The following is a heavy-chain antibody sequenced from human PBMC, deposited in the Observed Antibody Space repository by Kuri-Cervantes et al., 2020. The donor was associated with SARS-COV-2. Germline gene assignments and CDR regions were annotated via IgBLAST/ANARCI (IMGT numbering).Heavy chain of an antibody. J-gene: IGHJ4*02. D-gene: IGHD3-3*01. CDR2: ISSSGSTI. CDR3: ARMRSITIFGVVITFFDY. V-gene: IGHV3-11*04. Sequence: GESLKISCAASGFTFSDYYMSWIRQAPGKGLEWVSYISSSGSTIYYADSVKGRFTISRDNAKNSLYLQMNSLRAEDTAVYYCARMRSITIFGVVITFFDYWGQGTLVTVSS. CDR1: GFTFSDYY.